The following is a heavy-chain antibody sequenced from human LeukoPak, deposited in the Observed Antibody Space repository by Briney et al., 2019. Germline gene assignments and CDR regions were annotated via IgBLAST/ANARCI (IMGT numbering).Heavy chain of an antibody. CDR2: IKQDGSEK. V-gene: IGHV3-7*01. CDR3: ARSYYVWGSYPPDDY. J-gene: IGHJ4*02. D-gene: IGHD3-16*02. Sequence: GGSLRLSCAASGFTFSSYWMSWVRQAPGKGLEWVANIKQDGSEKYYVDSVKGRFTLSRDNAKNSLYLQMNSLRAEDTPVYYCARSYYVWGSYPPDDYWGQGTLVTVSS. CDR1: GFTFSSYW.